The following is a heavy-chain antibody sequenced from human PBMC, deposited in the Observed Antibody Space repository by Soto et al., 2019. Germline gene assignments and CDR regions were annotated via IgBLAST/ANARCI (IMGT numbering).Heavy chain of an antibody. CDR3: SMVEVYVTPSPQDV. CDR2: INTYNGNT. J-gene: IGHJ6*02. Sequence: QVQLVQSGAEVKHPGASVKVSCKASGYTFTRYGIGWARQAPGQGLEWMGWINTYNGNTNYAQNVQGRVTLTTDTSTSTAYMELRSLISNDTAIYYCSMVEVYVTPSPQDVWGQGTTVIVFS. V-gene: IGHV1-18*01. CDR1: GYTFTRYG. D-gene: IGHD2-15*01.